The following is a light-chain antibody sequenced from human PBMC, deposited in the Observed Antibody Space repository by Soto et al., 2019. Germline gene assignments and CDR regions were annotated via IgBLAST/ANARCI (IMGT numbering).Light chain of an antibody. CDR1: QSVSRF. V-gene: IGKV3-11*01. J-gene: IGKJ4*01. CDR3: QQRIDWPFT. CDR2: DAS. Sequence: ETALTQSPATLSLSPGARATLSCRASQSVSRFLGWYQQKPGQAPLLLIYDASNRAPGIPARLSGSVSGTDFTLTISSRKPEDFAVYYCQQRIDWPFTFGGGTKVDIK.